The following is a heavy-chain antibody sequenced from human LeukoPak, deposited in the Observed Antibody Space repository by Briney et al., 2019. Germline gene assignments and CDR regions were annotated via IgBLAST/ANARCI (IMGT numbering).Heavy chain of an antibody. V-gene: IGHV3-23*01. J-gene: IGHJ3*02. CDR1: GFTFVDYS. D-gene: IGHD3-3*01. CDR2: ISTSGSGGST. CDR3: ATSGRGQKYDFWSGNAFDI. Sequence: GGSLRLSCAASGFTFVDYSMSWIRQAPGKGLEWVSYISTSGSGGSTYYADSVKGRFTISRDNSKNTLYLQMNSLRAEDTAVYYCATSGRGQKYDFWSGNAFDIWGQGTMVTVSS.